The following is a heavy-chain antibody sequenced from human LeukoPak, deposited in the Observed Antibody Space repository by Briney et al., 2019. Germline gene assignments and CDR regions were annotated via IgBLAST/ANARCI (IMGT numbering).Heavy chain of an antibody. CDR2: ISSRVSTI. Sequence: GGSLRLSCAASGFTFSSYKMNWVRQAPGKGLEWVSYISSRVSTIYYADSVRGRFTTSRDNAKNSLYLQMNSLRAEDTAVYYCARDPPDYYDSSGNPWGQGTLVTVSS. J-gene: IGHJ5*02. D-gene: IGHD3-22*01. CDR1: GFTFSSYK. CDR3: ARDPPDYYDSSGNP. V-gene: IGHV3-48*03.